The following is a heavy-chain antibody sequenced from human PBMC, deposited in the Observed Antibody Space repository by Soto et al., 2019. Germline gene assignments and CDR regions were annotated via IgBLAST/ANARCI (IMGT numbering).Heavy chain of an antibody. CDR3: ARRRDGHNRSDY. Sequence: PSETLSLTCTVSGGTVSSGSYYWSWIRQPPGKGLEWIGYIYYSGSTNYNPSLKSRVTISVDTSKNQFSLKLSSVTAADTAVYYCARRRDGHNRSDYWGQGTLVTVSS. V-gene: IGHV4-61*01. CDR1: GGTVSSGSYY. CDR2: IYYSGST. J-gene: IGHJ4*02.